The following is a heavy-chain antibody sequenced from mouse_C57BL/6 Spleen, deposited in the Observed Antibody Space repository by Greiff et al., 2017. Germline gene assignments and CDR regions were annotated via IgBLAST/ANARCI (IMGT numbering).Heavy chain of an antibody. D-gene: IGHD4-1*01. CDR3: ARGTGTGFAY. CDR1: GYAFSSYW. Sequence: QVQLKESGAELVKPGASVKISCKASGYAFSSYWMNWVKQRPGKGLEWIGQIYPGDGDTNYNGKFKGKATLTADKSSSTAYMQLRSLTSEDSAVYFCARGTGTGFAYRGQGTLVTVSA. CDR2: IYPGDGDT. V-gene: IGHV1-80*01. J-gene: IGHJ3*01.